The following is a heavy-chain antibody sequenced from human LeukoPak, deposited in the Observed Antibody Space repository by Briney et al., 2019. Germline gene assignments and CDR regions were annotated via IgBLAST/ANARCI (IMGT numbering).Heavy chain of an antibody. J-gene: IGHJ4*02. CDR3: ARVSSSSWKYYFDY. CDR1: GYTFTSYG. V-gene: IGHV1-18*01. CDR2: ISAYNGNT. D-gene: IGHD6-13*01. Sequence: GASVKVSCKASGYTFTSYGISWVRQAPGQGFEWMGWISAYNGNTNYAQKLQGRVTMTTDTSTSTAYMELSSLRSEDTAVYYCARVSSSSWKYYFDYWGQGTLVTVSS.